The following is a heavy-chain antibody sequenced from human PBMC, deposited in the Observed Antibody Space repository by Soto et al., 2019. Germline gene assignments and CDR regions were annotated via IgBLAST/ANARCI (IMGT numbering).Heavy chain of an antibody. J-gene: IGHJ4*02. Sequence: QVQLVQSGAEVKKPGASVKVSCKASGYTFTGYYMHWVRQAPGQGLEWMGWINPNSGGTNYAQKFQGRVTMTRDTSISTAYMELSRLRSDDTAVYYCARVELYSARPNESKTQKLGYCSSTSCYTDTDYWGQGTLVTVSS. V-gene: IGHV1-2*02. CDR3: ARVELYSARPNESKTQKLGYCSSTSCYTDTDY. CDR2: INPNSGGT. CDR1: GYTFTGYY. D-gene: IGHD2-2*02.